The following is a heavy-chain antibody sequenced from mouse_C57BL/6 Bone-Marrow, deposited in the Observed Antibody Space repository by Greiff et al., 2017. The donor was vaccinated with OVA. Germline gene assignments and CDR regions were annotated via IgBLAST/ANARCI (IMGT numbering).Heavy chain of an antibody. J-gene: IGHJ1*03. CDR2: IYPSDSET. D-gene: IGHD2-3*01. CDR1: GYTFTSYW. Sequence: VQLQQPGAELVRPGSSVKLSCKASGYTFTSYWMDWVKQRPGQGLEWIGNIYPSDSETHYNQKFKDKATLTVDKSSSTAYMQLSSLTSEDSAVYYCAGGDDGYSHWYFDVWGTGTAVTVSS. V-gene: IGHV1-61*01. CDR3: AGGDDGYSHWYFDV.